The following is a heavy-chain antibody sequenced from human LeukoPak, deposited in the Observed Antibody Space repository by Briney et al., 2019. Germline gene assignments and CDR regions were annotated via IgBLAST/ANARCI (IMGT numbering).Heavy chain of an antibody. D-gene: IGHD1-26*01. Sequence: PGGSLKLSCAASGFIFSNDGIHWVRQAPGKGLEWVAFIRYGGINKYYADSVKGRFTISRDNSKNTLYLQMNSLRGEDTALYYCAKDLLGATSYWGQGTLVTVSS. CDR2: IRYGGINK. CDR3: AKDLLGATSY. J-gene: IGHJ4*02. CDR1: GFIFSNDG. V-gene: IGHV3-30*02.